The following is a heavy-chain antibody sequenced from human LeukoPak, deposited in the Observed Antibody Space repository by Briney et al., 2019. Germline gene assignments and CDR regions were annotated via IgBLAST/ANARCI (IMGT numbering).Heavy chain of an antibody. Sequence: ASVKVSCKASGYTFTGYYMHWVRQAPGQGLEWMGWINPNSGDTNYAQKFQGRVTMTRDTSISTAYMELSRLRSDDTAVYYCARDHRGYLDAFDIWGQGTMVTVSS. CDR1: GYTFTGYY. V-gene: IGHV1-2*02. CDR3: ARDHRGYLDAFDI. D-gene: IGHD3-22*01. CDR2: INPNSGDT. J-gene: IGHJ3*02.